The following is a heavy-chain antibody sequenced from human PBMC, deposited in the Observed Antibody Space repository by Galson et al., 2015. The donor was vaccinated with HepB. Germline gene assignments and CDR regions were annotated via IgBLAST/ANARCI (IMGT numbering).Heavy chain of an antibody. J-gene: IGHJ6*02. CDR1: GGTFSSYA. D-gene: IGHD2-2*02. CDR2: IIPILGIA. Sequence: SVKVSCKASGGTFSSYAISWVRQAPGQGLEWVGRIIPILGIANYAQKFQGRVTITADKSTSTAYMELSSLRSEDTAVYYCARVGYCSSTSCYNWDYYYGMDVWGQGTTVTVSS. V-gene: IGHV1-69*04. CDR3: ARVGYCSSTSCYNWDYYYGMDV.